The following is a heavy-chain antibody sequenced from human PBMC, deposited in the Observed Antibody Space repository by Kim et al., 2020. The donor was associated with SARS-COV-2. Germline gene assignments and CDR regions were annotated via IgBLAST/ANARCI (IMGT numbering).Heavy chain of an antibody. V-gene: IGHV4-34*01. J-gene: IGHJ6*02. D-gene: IGHD1-26*01. CDR1: GGSFSGYY. CDR3: ATSTSTNSGSYQRVYYYYGMDV. CDR2: INHSGST. Sequence: SETLSLTCAVYGGSFSGYYWSWIRQPPGKGLEWIGEINHSGSTNYNPSLKSRVTISVDTSKNQFSLKLSSVTAADTAVYYCATSTSTNSGSYQRVYYYYGMDVWGQGTTVTVSS.